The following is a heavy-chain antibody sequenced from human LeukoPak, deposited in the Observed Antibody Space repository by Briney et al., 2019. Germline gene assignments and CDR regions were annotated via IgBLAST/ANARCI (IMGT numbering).Heavy chain of an antibody. J-gene: IGHJ6*02. V-gene: IGHV1-8*01. Sequence: ASVKVSCKASGYTFTSYDINWVRQATGQGPEWMGWMNPNSGNTGYTQKFQGRVTMTRNTSISTAYMELRSLRSEDTAVYYCARGQVGYYFYGLDVWGQGTTVTVSS. CDR1: GYTFTSYD. CDR2: MNPNSGNT. CDR3: ARGQVGYYFYGLDV. D-gene: IGHD3-3*01.